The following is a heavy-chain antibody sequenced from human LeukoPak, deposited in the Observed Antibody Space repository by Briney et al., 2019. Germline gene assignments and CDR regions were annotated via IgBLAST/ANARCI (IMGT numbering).Heavy chain of an antibody. V-gene: IGHV4-4*07. J-gene: IGHJ3*02. CDR1: GGSISTYY. CDR3: ARDLYYYDSRRDAFDI. CDR2: IYTSGST. D-gene: IGHD3-22*01. Sequence: SETLSLTCTVSGGSISTYYWSWIRQPAGKGLEWIGRIYTSGSTTYNPSLKSRVTMSVDTSKNQFSLNLNSVTAADTAVYYCARDLYYYDSRRDAFDIWGRGTMVTVSS.